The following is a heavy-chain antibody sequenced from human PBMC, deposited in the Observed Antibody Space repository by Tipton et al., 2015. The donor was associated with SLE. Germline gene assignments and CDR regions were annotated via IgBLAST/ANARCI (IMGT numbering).Heavy chain of an antibody. V-gene: IGHV4-4*02. CDR3: ARLEDPFGIFGVPKGWFDP. D-gene: IGHD3-3*01. Sequence: SLRLSCAVSGGSISSGNWWIWVRQPPGKGLEWIGEIYHSGSTNYNPSLKSRVTMSVDTSKNQFSLRLTSVTAADTAVYYCARLEDPFGIFGVPKGWFDPWGQGTLVTVSS. J-gene: IGHJ5*02. CDR1: GGSISSGNW. CDR2: IYHSGST.